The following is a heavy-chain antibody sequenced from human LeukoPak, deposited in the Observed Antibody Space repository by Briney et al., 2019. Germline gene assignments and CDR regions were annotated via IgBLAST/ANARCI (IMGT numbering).Heavy chain of an antibody. D-gene: IGHD3-10*01. CDR1: GYTFTNFR. Sequence: ASVKVSCKASGYTFTNFRIIWVRQAPGQGLEWMGWISGYNGDIHYAPNLQGRVTMTRDTATTTAYMELRSLRSDDTAVYYCARDYYGSGKNNYALDIWGQGTMVTVSS. CDR3: ARDYYGSGKNNYALDI. V-gene: IGHV1-18*01. J-gene: IGHJ3*02. CDR2: ISGYNGDI.